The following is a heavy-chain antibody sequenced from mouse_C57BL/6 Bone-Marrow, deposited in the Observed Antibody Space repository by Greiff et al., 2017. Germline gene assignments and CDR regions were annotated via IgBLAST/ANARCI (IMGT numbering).Heavy chain of an antibody. J-gene: IGHJ4*01. Sequence: QVQLQQPGAELVRPGTSVKLSSKASGYTFTSYGISWVKQRTGQGLEWIGEIYPRSGNTYYNEKFKGKATLTADKSSSTAYMELRSLTSEDSAVYFCARSGYGNHYAMDYWGQGTSVTVSS. V-gene: IGHV1-81*01. D-gene: IGHD2-10*02. CDR3: ARSGYGNHYAMDY. CDR2: IYPRSGNT. CDR1: GYTFTSYG.